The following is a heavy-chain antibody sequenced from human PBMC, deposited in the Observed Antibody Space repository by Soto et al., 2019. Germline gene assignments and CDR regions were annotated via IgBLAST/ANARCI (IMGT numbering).Heavy chain of an antibody. Sequence: GGSLRLSWVGSGFTFSNYAISWVRQAPGKGLQWVSGISESGGSTHYADSVRGRFAISRDNSKNTVYLQMNSLRAEDTAIYYCAKDLVAAAASWGQGTLVTVSS. CDR2: ISESGGST. CDR1: GFTFSNYA. V-gene: IGHV3-23*01. J-gene: IGHJ5*02. CDR3: AKDLVAAAAS. D-gene: IGHD6-13*01.